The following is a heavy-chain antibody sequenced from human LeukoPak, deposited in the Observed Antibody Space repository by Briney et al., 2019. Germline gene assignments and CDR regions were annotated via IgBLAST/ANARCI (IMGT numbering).Heavy chain of an antibody. CDR1: GYTLTELF. CDR2: FDPEDGET. V-gene: IGHV1-24*01. D-gene: IGHD1-26*01. Sequence: ASVKVSCKVCGYTLTELFMHWVRQAAGKGLEWMGGFDPEDGETLYAQKFQARHTMHEDTSTDTAYMKLSSLRPADTAVYYCATVHLMGNTDYWGQGTLVTVSS. J-gene: IGHJ4*02. CDR3: ATVHLMGNTDY.